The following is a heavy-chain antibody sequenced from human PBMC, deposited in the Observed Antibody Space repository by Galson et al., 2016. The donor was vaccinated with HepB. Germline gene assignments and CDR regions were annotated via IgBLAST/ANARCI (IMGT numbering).Heavy chain of an antibody. Sequence: PALVKPTQTLTLTCTFSGFSLRTSGVGVGWIRQPPGKALEWLALLYWDDDKRYGPSLTSRLTITKDTYKNQVVLTMTNIDPVDTATYYCARVVVSTTLTFYWYFDLWGRGTLVTVSS. CDR3: ARVVVSTTLTFYWYFDL. D-gene: IGHD2-2*01. CDR1: GFSLRTSGVG. J-gene: IGHJ2*01. V-gene: IGHV2-5*05. CDR2: LYWDDDK.